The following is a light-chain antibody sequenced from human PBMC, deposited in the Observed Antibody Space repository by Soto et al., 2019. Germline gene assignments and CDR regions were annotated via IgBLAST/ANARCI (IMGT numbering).Light chain of an antibody. V-gene: IGLV2-23*02. CDR3: CSYAGSRTHVL. J-gene: IGLJ2*01. CDR1: SSDVGSYNL. CDR2: EVS. Sequence: QSALTQPASVSGSHGRSITISCIGTSSDVGSYNLVSWYQQHPGKAPKVLIYEVSERPSGVSNRFSGSKSGNTASLTISGLQAEDEAEYYCCSYAGSRTHVLFGGGTKLTVL.